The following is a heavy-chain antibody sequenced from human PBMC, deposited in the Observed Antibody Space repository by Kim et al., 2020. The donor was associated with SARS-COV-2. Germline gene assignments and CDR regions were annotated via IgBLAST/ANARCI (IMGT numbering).Heavy chain of an antibody. CDR2: TYYRSKWYN. J-gene: IGHJ6*02. V-gene: IGHV6-1*01. D-gene: IGHD6-13*01. CDR3: ARVPSIAATHYYYYGMDG. CDR1: GDSVSSNSAA. Sequence: SQTLSLTCAISGDSVSSNSAAWNWIRQSPSRGLEWLGRTYYRSKWYNDYAVSVKSRITINPDTSKNQFSLQLNSVTPEDTAVYYCARVPSIAATHYYYYGMDGWGQGTTVTVSS.